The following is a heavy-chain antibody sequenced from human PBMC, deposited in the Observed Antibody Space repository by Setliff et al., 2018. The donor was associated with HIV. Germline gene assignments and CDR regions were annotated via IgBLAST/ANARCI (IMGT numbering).Heavy chain of an antibody. D-gene: IGHD5-12*01. V-gene: IGHV3-7*01. CDR1: GFTFSSYW. J-gene: IGHJ4*02. CDR3: ARDGVATTEGY. Sequence: RGESLKISCAASGFTFSSYWMSWVRQAPGKGLEWVANIKQDGSEKYYVDSVKGRFTISRDNAKNSLYLQMNSLRAEDTAVYYCARDGVATTEGYWGQGTLVTVSS. CDR2: IKQDGSEK.